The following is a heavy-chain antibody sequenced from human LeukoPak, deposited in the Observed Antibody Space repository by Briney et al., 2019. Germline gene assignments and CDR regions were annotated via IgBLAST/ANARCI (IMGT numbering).Heavy chain of an antibody. J-gene: IGHJ6*03. Sequence: PSETLSLTCAVYGGSFSGYYWSWIRQPPGKGLEWIGEINHSGSTNYNPSLKSRVTISVDTSKNQFSLKLSSVTAADTAVYYCARDLRVGATRAYYYYYMDVWGKGTTATVSS. D-gene: IGHD1-26*01. CDR2: INHSGST. CDR3: ARDLRVGATRAYYYYYMDV. CDR1: GGSFSGYY. V-gene: IGHV4-34*01.